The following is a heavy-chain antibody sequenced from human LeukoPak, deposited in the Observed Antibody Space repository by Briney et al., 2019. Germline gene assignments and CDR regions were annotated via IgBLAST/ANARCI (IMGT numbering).Heavy chain of an antibody. Sequence: PGGSLRLSCAVSGFTFSSYWMHWVRQAPGKGLEWVSHIATDGGTGYADPVKGRFTISRDNAKSILYLQMNSLRDEDTAVYYCVCVGLLRAGKEGPWGQGTLVTVSS. J-gene: IGHJ5*02. CDR1: GFTFSSYW. D-gene: IGHD6-13*01. CDR3: VCVGLLRAGKEGP. CDR2: IATDGGT. V-gene: IGHV3-74*01.